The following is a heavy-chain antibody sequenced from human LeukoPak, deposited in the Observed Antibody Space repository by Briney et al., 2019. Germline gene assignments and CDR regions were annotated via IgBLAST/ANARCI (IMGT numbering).Heavy chain of an antibody. CDR1: GGSFSGYY. CDR3: AREDSGSYYNYYYFYMDV. V-gene: IGHV4-34*11. CDR2: IYYSGST. Sequence: SETLSLTCAVYGGSFSGYYWGWIRQPPGKGLEWIGSIYYSGSTYYNPSLKSRVTLSVDTSKTQFSLNLSSVTAADTAVYYCAREDSGSYYNYYYFYMDVWGKGTTVTISS. D-gene: IGHD3-10*01. J-gene: IGHJ6*03.